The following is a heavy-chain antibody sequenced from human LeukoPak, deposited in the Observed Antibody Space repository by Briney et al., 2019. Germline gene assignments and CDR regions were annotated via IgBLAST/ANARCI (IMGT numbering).Heavy chain of an antibody. CDR3: ARTLSGLRYFDWLFNYYFDY. Sequence: ASVKASCKASGYTFTSYGISWVRQAPGQGLEWMGWISAYNGNTNYAQKLQGRVTMTTDTSTSTAYMELRSLRSDDTAVYYCARTLSGLRYFDWLFNYYFDYWGQGTLVTVSS. CDR2: ISAYNGNT. CDR1: GYTFTSYG. J-gene: IGHJ4*02. D-gene: IGHD3-9*01. V-gene: IGHV1-18*01.